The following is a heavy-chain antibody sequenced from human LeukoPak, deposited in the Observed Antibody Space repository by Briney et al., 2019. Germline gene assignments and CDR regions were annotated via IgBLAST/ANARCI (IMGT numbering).Heavy chain of an antibody. D-gene: IGHD6-19*01. CDR2: ISYDGSNK. CDR1: GFTFSSYA. J-gene: IGHJ4*02. CDR3: ARGLYSSGWSNYFDY. V-gene: IGHV3-30-3*01. Sequence: PGRSLRLSCAASGFTFSSYAMHWVRQAPGKGLEWVAVISYDGSNKYYADSVKGRFTISRDNSKNTLYLQMNSLRAEDTAVYYCARGLYSSGWSNYFDYWGQGTLDTVSS.